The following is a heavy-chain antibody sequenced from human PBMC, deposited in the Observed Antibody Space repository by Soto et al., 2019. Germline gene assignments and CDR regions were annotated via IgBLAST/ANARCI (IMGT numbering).Heavy chain of an antibody. D-gene: IGHD6-13*01. CDR1: GFTFSSYG. J-gene: IGHJ6*02. CDR3: ARESSSWYRAYYYYGMDV. Sequence: PGGSLRLSCAASGFTFSSYGMHWVRQAPGKGLEWVAVIWYDGSNKYYADSVKGRFTISRDNSKNTLYLQMNSLRAEDTAVYYCARESSSWYRAYYYYGMDVWGQGTTVTVSS. CDR2: IWYDGSNK. V-gene: IGHV3-33*01.